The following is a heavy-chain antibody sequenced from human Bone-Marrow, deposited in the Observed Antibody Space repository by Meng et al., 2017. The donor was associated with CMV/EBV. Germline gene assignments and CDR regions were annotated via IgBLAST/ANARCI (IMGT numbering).Heavy chain of an antibody. CDR2: MNPNSGNT. J-gene: IGHJ5*02. CDR3: ARGYSSSPGWFDP. V-gene: IGHV1-8*03. D-gene: IGHD6-6*01. Sequence: ASVKVSCKASGGTFSSYAISWVRQATGQGLEWMGWMNPNSGNTGYTQKCQGRVTITADKSTSTAYMELSSLRSEDTAAYYCARGYSSSPGWFDPWGQGTLVTVSS. CDR1: GGTFSSYA.